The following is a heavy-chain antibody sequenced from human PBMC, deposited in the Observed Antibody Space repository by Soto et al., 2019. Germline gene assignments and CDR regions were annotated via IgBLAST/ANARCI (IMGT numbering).Heavy chain of an antibody. V-gene: IGHV1-69*13. Sequence: SVKVSCKASGGSFSSYAISWVRQAPGQGLEWMGGVIPVFGSANYAQKFQGRITITADESTSTAYMELSSLRAEDTAVYYCARGLNWFDPWGQGTLVTVSS. CDR1: GGSFSSYA. CDR3: ARGLNWFDP. CDR2: VIPVFGSA. D-gene: IGHD3-16*01. J-gene: IGHJ5*02.